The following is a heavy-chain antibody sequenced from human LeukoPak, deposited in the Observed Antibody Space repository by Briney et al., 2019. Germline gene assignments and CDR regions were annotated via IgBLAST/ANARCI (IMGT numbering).Heavy chain of an antibody. V-gene: IGHV4-59*01. Sequence: KPSETLSLTCTVSGGSISSYYWSWIRQPPGKGLEWIGYIYYSGSTNYNPSLKSRVTISVDTSKNQFSLKLSSVTAADTAVYYCARLYASAWFPPDAFDIWGQGTMVTVSS. CDR2: IYYSGST. J-gene: IGHJ3*02. CDR3: ARLYASAWFPPDAFDI. CDR1: GGSISSYY. D-gene: IGHD2-8*01.